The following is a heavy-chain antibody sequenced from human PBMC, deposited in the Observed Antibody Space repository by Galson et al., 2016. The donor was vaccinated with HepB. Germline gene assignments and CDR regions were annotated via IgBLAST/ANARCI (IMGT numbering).Heavy chain of an antibody. V-gene: IGHV4-30-2*01. CDR1: GGSISSSDYS. CDR3: ARRGYCHSSTCTIGRGWFDP. CDR2: IYHSGST. Sequence: TLSLTCAVSGGSISSSDYSWSWIRQPPGKGLEWIGYIYHSGSTYYNPSLKSRVTISGDRSKNQFSLKLRSVTAADTAVYYCARRGYCHSSTCTIGRGWFDPWGQGTLVAGSS. J-gene: IGHJ5*02. D-gene: IGHD2-2*01.